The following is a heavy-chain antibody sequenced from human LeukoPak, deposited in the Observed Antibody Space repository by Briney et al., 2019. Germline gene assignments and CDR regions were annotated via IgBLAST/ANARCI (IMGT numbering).Heavy chain of an antibody. CDR2: IYPGDSDT. V-gene: IGHV5-51*01. CDR3: ARRRYPGYSSGRDAFDM. Sequence: GESLKISCKGSGYSFTSYWIGWARQMPGKGLEWMGIIYPGDSDTRYSPSFQGQVTISADKSISTAYLQWSSLKVSDRAMYYCARRRYPGYSSGRDAFDMWDQGTMVTVSS. CDR1: GYSFTSYW. J-gene: IGHJ3*02. D-gene: IGHD6-19*01.